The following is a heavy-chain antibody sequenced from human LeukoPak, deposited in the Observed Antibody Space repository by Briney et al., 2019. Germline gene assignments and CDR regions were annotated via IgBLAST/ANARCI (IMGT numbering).Heavy chain of an antibody. CDR3: VRKTAKNSGGYLF. Sequence: GGSLRLSCAASAASGFTFSNYAMNWFRQAPGKGLEWVSSIYGGGDITYYADSVGGRFTIARDNSKNTLYLQMTSLRAEDTAVYYCVRKTAKNSGGYLFWGQGTLVTVSS. CDR1: GFTFSNYA. CDR2: IYGGGDIT. J-gene: IGHJ4*02. D-gene: IGHD6-19*01. V-gene: IGHV3-23*01.